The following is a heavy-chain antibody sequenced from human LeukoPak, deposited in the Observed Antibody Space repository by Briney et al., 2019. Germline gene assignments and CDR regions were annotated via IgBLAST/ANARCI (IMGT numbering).Heavy chain of an antibody. V-gene: IGHV3-53*01. CDR1: GFTFSSYS. J-gene: IGHJ4*02. Sequence: SGGSLRLSCAASGFTFSSYSMNWVRQAPGKGLEWVSVIYSGGSTYYADSVKGRFTISRDNSKNTLYLQMNSLRAEDTAVYYCARAKAVAVFDYWGQGTLVTVSS. D-gene: IGHD6-19*01. CDR2: IYSGGST. CDR3: ARAKAVAVFDY.